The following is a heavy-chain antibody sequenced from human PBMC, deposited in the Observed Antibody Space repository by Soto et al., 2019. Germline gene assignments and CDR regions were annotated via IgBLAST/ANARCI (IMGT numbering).Heavy chain of an antibody. V-gene: IGHV1-8*01. CDR2: MNPNSGNT. CDR1: GYTFTSYD. J-gene: IGHJ3*02. CDR3: AKDYDFWSGYSAFDI. D-gene: IGHD3-3*01. Sequence: ASVKVSCKASGYTFTSYDINWVRQATGQGLEWMGWMNPNSGNTGYAQKFQGRVTMTRNTSISTAYMELNSLRAEDTAVYYCAKDYDFWSGYSAFDIWGQGTMVTVSS.